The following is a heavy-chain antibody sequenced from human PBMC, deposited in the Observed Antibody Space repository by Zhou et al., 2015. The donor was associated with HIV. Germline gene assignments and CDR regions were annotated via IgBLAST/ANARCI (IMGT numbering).Heavy chain of an antibody. V-gene: IGHV1-69*02. Sequence: QVLLVQSGAEVKKPGSSVKVSCAASGGTFSSYTISWVRQAPGQGLEWMGRITPISGKATSAEKFQGRVTITADKSSSIAYMELSSLTSEDTAVYYCARLNSGYYYRWGQGTLVTVSS. CDR1: GGTFSSYT. CDR3: ARLNSGYYYR. J-gene: IGHJ4*02. CDR2: ITPISGKA. D-gene: IGHD3-22*01.